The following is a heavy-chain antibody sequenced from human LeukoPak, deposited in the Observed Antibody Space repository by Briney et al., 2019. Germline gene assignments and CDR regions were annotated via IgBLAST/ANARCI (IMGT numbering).Heavy chain of an antibody. CDR2: FDPEDGET. CDR3: ASNTAMVTSFSY. Sequence: ASVKVSCKVSRYTLTELSMHWVRQAPGKGLEWMGGFDPEDGETIYAQKFQGRVTMTEDTSTDTAYMELSSLRSEDTAVYYCASNTAMVTSFSYWGQGTLVTVSS. CDR1: RYTLTELS. J-gene: IGHJ4*02. D-gene: IGHD5-18*01. V-gene: IGHV1-24*01.